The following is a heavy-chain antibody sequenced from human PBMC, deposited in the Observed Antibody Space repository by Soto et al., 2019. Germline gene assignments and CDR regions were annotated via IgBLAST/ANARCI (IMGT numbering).Heavy chain of an antibody. CDR3: AKARCITTDCDVPDY. Sequence: PGGSLRLSCAASGFSFRTYTMSWVRQAPGKGLEWLSVISGSGGSPSYADSVQGRFVISRDNARNTLYLHMNSLRAEDTAMYYCAKARCITTDCDVPDYWGRGTLFTASS. CDR2: ISGSGGSP. D-gene: IGHD3-10*01. CDR1: GFSFRTYT. V-gene: IGHV3-23*01. J-gene: IGHJ4*02.